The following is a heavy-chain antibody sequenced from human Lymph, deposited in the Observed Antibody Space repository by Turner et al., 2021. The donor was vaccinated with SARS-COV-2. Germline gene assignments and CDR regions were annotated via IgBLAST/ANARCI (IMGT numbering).Heavy chain of an antibody. CDR2: INPNSGGT. CDR3: ARDVERYNDFWSGYSGGYGLDV. D-gene: IGHD3-3*01. CDR1: GYTFTGYY. J-gene: IGHJ6*02. V-gene: IGHV1-2*02. Sequence: QVQLVKSGAEVKKPGASVKVSCTASGYTFTGYYMHWLRQAPGQGLEWMGWINPNSGGTNYAQKFQGRVTMTRDTSISTAYMELSRLRSDDTAVYYCARDVERYNDFWSGYSGGYGLDVWGQGTTVTVSS.